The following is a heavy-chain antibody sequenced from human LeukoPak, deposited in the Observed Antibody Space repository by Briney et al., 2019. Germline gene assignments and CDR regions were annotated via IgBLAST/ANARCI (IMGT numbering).Heavy chain of an antibody. CDR1: GGSISSSY. D-gene: IGHD3-10*01. CDR2: IYTTGSTDST. V-gene: IGHV4-4*07. J-gene: IGHJ4*02. CDR3: AGFGAGSYY. Sequence: SETLSLTCTVSGGSISSSYCSWIRQPAGKGLEWIGRIYTTGSTDSTNFNPSLKSRVTMSVDTSKNQFSLKLGSVTAADTAVYYCAGFGAGSYYWGQGTLVTVSS.